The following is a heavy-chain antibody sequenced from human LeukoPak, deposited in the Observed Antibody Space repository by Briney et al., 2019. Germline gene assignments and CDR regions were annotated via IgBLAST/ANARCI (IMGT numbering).Heavy chain of an antibody. Sequence: GGSLRLSCAASGFTFSSYAMSWVRQAPGKGLEWGSAISGSGGSTYYADSVKGRFTISRDNSKNTLYLQMNSLRAEDTAVYYCAKDGVPSRYFGRNYFDYWGQGTLVTVSS. CDR1: GFTFSSYA. D-gene: IGHD2-8*01. V-gene: IGHV3-23*01. J-gene: IGHJ4*02. CDR3: AKDGVPSRYFGRNYFDY. CDR2: ISGSGGST.